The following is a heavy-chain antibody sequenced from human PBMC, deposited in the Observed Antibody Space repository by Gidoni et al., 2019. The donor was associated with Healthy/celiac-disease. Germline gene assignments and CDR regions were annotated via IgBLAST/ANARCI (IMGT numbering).Heavy chain of an antibody. D-gene: IGHD1-26*01. Sequence: EVQLVESGGGLTQPGGSLRLSCAASGFTVSSNYMGGVRQAPGKGLEWVSVICSCGSTYYADAVKGRFTISRDNSKNTLYLQMSSLSAEDTAVYYCASSRSGHWYFDLWGRGTLVTVSS. CDR3: ASSRSGHWYFDL. J-gene: IGHJ2*01. V-gene: IGHV3-53*01. CDR1: GFTVSSNY. CDR2: ICSCGST.